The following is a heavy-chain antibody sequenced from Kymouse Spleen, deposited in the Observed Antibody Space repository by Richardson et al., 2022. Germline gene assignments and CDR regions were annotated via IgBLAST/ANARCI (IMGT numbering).Heavy chain of an antibody. V-gene: IGHV3-53*01. CDR3: AREHCSGGSCSDY. CDR1: GFTVSSNY. CDR2: IYSGGST. J-gene: IGHJ4*02. Sequence: EVQLVESGGGLIQPGGSLRLSCAASGFTVSSNYMSWVRQAPGKGLEWVSVIYSGGSTYYADSVKGRFTISRDNSKNTLYLQMNSLRAEDTAVYYCAREHCSGGSCSDYWGQGTLVTVSS. D-gene: IGHD2-15*01.